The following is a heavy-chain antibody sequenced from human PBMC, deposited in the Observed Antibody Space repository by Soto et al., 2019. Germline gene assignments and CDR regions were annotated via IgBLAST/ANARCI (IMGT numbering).Heavy chain of an antibody. CDR1: GGGNLRDYR. J-gene: IGHJ4*02. D-gene: IGHD2-2*01. Sequence: ASVKVSCKASGGGNLRDYRTTWVRRAPGQGLEWMGGIIPKLGSANYAQNFQGRVTVTADESTNTVYMELRSLRSDDTAVYYCAKGSPWGIVVVPAAMGFDYWGQGTLVTVSS. CDR3: AKGSPWGIVVVPAAMGFDY. CDR2: IIPKLGSA. V-gene: IGHV1-69*13.